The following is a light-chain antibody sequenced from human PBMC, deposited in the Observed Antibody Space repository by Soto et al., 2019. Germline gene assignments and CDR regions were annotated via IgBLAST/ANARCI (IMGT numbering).Light chain of an antibody. V-gene: IGKV3-20*01. J-gene: IGKJ4*01. CDR1: QSVSSRY. Sequence: EIVLTQSPGTLSLSPGERGTLSCRASQSVSSRYLAWYQQTPGQAPMLLIYGASSRATVLPDRISGSGSGTYFTPTISRLEHEVFAVYYCQQNGSSPPLTFGGGTKVEIK. CDR3: QQNGSSPPLT. CDR2: GAS.